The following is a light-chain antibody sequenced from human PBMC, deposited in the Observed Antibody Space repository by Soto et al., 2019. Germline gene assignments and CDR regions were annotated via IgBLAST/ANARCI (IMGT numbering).Light chain of an antibody. CDR3: QQYNNWPRT. J-gene: IGKJ1*01. CDR1: QSVSSN. V-gene: IGKV3-15*01. CDR2: GAS. Sequence: EIVMTQSPATLSVSPGERATLSCRASQSVSSNLAWYQQKPGQAPRLLIYGASTRATGIPARFGGSGSGTKFTLTFSSLQSEDFAVYYCQQYNNWPRTLGKGTKV.